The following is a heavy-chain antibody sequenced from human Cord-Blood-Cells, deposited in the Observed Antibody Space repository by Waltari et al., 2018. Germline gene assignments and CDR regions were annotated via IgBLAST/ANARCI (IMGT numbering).Heavy chain of an antibody. V-gene: IGHV4-34*01. CDR2: INHSGST. CDR3: ASGEGSGSYFDP. Sequence: QVQLQQWGAGLLKPSETLSLTCAVYGGSFSGYYWSWIRQPPGKGLEWIGEINHSGSTNYNPSLTSRVTISVDTSKNQFSLKLSSVTAADTAVYYCASGEGSGSYFDPWGQGTLVTVSS. D-gene: IGHD3-10*01. J-gene: IGHJ5*02. CDR1: GGSFSGYY.